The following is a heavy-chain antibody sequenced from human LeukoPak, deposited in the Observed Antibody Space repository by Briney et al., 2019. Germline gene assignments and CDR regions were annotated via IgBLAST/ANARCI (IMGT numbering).Heavy chain of an antibody. CDR1: GFTFSSYG. Sequence: GRSLRLSCAASGFTFSSYGMHWVRQDPGKGLEWVAVIWYDGSQKYYADSVKGRFTISRDNSKNTLYLQMNSLRAEDTAVYYCARERAPGYSYGYGTFDLWGRGTLVTVSS. CDR3: ARERAPGYSYGYGTFDL. CDR2: IWYDGSQK. J-gene: IGHJ2*01. D-gene: IGHD5-18*01. V-gene: IGHV3-30*19.